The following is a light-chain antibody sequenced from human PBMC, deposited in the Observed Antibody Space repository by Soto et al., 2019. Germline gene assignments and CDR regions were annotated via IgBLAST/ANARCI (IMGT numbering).Light chain of an antibody. Sequence: EIVLTQSPGTLSLSPGKRATLSCRASQSVSSSYLAWYQQRPGQAPRLLIYGASSRAIGIPDRFSGSGSGTDFTLTISRLEPEDFAVYYCQQYDRSRTFGQGTKVEIK. CDR2: GAS. CDR1: QSVSSSY. V-gene: IGKV3-20*01. J-gene: IGKJ1*01. CDR3: QQYDRSRT.